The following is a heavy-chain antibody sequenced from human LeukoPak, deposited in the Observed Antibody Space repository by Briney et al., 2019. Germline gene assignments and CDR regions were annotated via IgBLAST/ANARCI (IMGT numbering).Heavy chain of an antibody. CDR3: ARVSGGCCSSTSCYEGYYYYGMDV. V-gene: IGHV3-9*01. CDR1: GFTFDDYA. J-gene: IGHJ6*02. Sequence: GGSLRLSCAASGFTFDDYAMHWVRQAPGKGLEWVSGISWNSGSIGYADSVKGRFTISRDNAKNSLYLQMNSLRAEDTALYHCARVSGGCCSSTSCYEGYYYYGMDVWGQGTTVTVSS. CDR2: ISWNSGSI. D-gene: IGHD2-2*01.